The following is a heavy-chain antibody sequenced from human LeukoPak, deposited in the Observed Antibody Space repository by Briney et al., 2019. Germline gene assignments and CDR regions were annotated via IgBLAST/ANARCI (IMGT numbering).Heavy chain of an antibody. CDR3: ARNRDGYNLIHLDY. J-gene: IGHJ4*02. CDR1: GYTFTSNY. Sequence: GASVKVSCKASGYTFTSNYIHWVRQAPGQGLEWMGMIYPRDGSTSYAQKFQGRVTMTTDTSTSTAYMELRSLRSDDTAVYYCARNRDGYNLIHLDYWGQGTLVTVSS. V-gene: IGHV1-46*01. CDR2: IYPRDGST. D-gene: IGHD5-24*01.